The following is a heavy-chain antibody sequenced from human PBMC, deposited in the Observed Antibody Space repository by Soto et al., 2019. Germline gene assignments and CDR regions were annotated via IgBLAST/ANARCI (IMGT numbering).Heavy chain of an antibody. J-gene: IGHJ4*02. CDR1: GFTFSSYG. Sequence: GGSLRLSCAASGFTFSSYGMHWVRQAPGKGLEWVAVISYDGSNKYYADSVKGRFTISRDNSKNTLYLQMNSLRAEDTAVYYCAKSLAASWPHSSSWYYFDYWGQGTLVTVSS. CDR2: ISYDGSNK. CDR3: AKSLAASWPHSSSWYYFDY. V-gene: IGHV3-30*18. D-gene: IGHD6-13*01.